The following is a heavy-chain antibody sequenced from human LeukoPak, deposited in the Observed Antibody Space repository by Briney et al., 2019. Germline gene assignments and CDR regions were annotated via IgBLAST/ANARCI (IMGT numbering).Heavy chain of an antibody. CDR1: GYTLTELS. D-gene: IGHD3-22*01. Sequence: AASVKVSCKVSGYTLTELSMHWGRQAPGKGLEWRGGFDPEDGETIYAQKFQGRVTMTEDTSTDTVSMELSSLRSEATAVYYCATDRWYYDSSGQNLKNWFDPWGQGTLVTVSS. J-gene: IGHJ5*02. CDR3: ATDRWYYDSSGQNLKNWFDP. V-gene: IGHV1-24*01. CDR2: FDPEDGET.